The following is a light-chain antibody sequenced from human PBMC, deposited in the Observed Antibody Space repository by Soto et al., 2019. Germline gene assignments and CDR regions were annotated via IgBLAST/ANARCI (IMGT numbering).Light chain of an antibody. Sequence: EIVLTQSPGTLSLSPGERATLSCRASQSVSSSYLAWYQQKPGQAPRLLMYGASSRATGIPDRFSGSGSGTDFTLTISRLEPEDVAVYYCQQYGSSPITFGGGTKVEIK. J-gene: IGKJ4*01. CDR3: QQYGSSPIT. V-gene: IGKV3-20*01. CDR2: GAS. CDR1: QSVSSSY.